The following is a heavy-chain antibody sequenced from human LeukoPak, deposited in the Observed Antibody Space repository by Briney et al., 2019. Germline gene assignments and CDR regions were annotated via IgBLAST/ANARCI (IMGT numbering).Heavy chain of an antibody. CDR2: IYYSGST. J-gene: IGHJ5*02. CDR3: ARQRIAAGQNNWFDP. CDR1: GGSISSSSYY. Sequence: SETLSLTCTVSGGSISSSSYYWGWIRQPPGKGLEWIGSIYYSGSTYYNPSLKSRVTISVDTSKNQFSLKLSSVTAADTAVYYCARQRIAAGQNNWFDPWGQGTLVTVSS. V-gene: IGHV4-39*01. D-gene: IGHD6-13*01.